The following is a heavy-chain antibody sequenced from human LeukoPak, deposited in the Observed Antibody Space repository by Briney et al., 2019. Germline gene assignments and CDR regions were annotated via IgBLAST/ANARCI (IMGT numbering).Heavy chain of an antibody. V-gene: IGHV1-18*01. Sequence: ASVNVSCKASGYTFTSYGISWVRQAPGQGLEWMGWISAYNGNTNYAQKLQGRVTMTTDTSTSTAYMELRSLRSDDTAVYYCARALGYYDFWSGYAGHAFDIWGQGTMVTVSS. J-gene: IGHJ3*02. CDR3: ARALGYYDFWSGYAGHAFDI. CDR2: ISAYNGNT. D-gene: IGHD3-3*01. CDR1: GYTFTSYG.